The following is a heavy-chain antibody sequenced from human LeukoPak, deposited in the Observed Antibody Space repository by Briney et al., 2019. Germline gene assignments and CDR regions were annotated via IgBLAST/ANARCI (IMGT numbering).Heavy chain of an antibody. Sequence: ASVKVSRKASGYTFIGYYIHWLRQAPGQGLEWMGWINPNSGGTNYAQRFQGRVTMTRDTSISTAYMELSGLRSDDTAVYYCARDASPFDYWGQGTLVTVSS. V-gene: IGHV1-2*02. CDR3: ARDASPFDY. CDR1: GYTFIGYY. J-gene: IGHJ4*02. CDR2: INPNSGGT.